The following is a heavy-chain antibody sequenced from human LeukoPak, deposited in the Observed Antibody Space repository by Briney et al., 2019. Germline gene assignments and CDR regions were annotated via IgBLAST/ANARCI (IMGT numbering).Heavy chain of an antibody. D-gene: IGHD6-13*01. Sequence: ASVKVSCKASGGTFSSYAINWVRQAPGQGLEWMGGIIPIFGTANYAQKFQGRVTITADKSTSTAYMELSSLRSEDTAVYYCASDIIAAAGTPWGQGTLVTVSS. CDR3: ASDIIAAAGTP. J-gene: IGHJ5*02. CDR2: IIPIFGTA. CDR1: GGTFSSYA. V-gene: IGHV1-69*06.